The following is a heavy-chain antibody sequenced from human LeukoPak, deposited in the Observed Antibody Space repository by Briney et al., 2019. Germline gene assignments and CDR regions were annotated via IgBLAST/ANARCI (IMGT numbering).Heavy chain of an antibody. CDR1: GFTFSSYS. CDR2: ITGSSSYI. Sequence: SGDSLRLSCAASGFTFSSYSMNWVRQAPGKGLEWVSSITGSSSYIHYADSVKGRFTISRDNAKNSLYLQMNSLRAEDTAVYYCARGFADFVWGSYPSSYWGQGILVTVSS. V-gene: IGHV3-21*01. CDR3: ARGFADFVWGSYPSSY. D-gene: IGHD3-16*02. J-gene: IGHJ4*02.